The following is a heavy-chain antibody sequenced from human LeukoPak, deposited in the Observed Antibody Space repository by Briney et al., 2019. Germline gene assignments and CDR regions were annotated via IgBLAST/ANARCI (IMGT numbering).Heavy chain of an antibody. V-gene: IGHV3-48*01. CDR3: ARHLSGVTGYTYGRGIDY. D-gene: IGHD5-18*01. J-gene: IGHJ4*02. CDR1: GFTFSSYS. CDR2: ISSSSSTI. Sequence: PGGSLRLSCAASGFTFSSYSMSWVRQAPGKGLEWVSYISSSSSTIYYADSVKGRFTISRDNAKNSLYLQMNSLRAEDTAVYYCARHLSGVTGYTYGRGIDYWGQGTLVTVSS.